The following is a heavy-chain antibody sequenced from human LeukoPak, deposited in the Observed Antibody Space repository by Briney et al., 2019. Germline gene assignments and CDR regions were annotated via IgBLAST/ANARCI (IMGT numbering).Heavy chain of an antibody. CDR2: INPSGGST. CDR1: GYTFTSYY. D-gene: IGHD3-10*01. V-gene: IGHV1-46*01. J-gene: IGHJ5*02. CDR3: ATGFGPPYVWWFDP. Sequence: GASVKVSCKASGYTFTSYYMHWVRQAPGQGLEWMGIINPSGGSTSYAQKFQGRVTMTEDTSTDTAYMELSSLRSEDTAVYYCATGFGPPYVWWFDPWGQGTLVTVSS.